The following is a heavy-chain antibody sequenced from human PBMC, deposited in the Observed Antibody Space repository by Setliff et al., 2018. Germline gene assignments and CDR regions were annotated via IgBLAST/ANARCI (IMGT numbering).Heavy chain of an antibody. CDR1: GGTFSNYA. CDR3: ARDVFPVVTMVRGPSSDAFDI. CDR2: IIPILGIA. J-gene: IGHJ3*02. V-gene: IGHV1-69*10. Sequence: ASVKVSCKASGGTFSNYAISWVRQAPGQGLEWMGGIIPILGIANYAQKFQGRVTITADESTSTAYMELSSLRSEDTAVYYCARDVFPVVTMVRGPSSDAFDIWGQGTMVTVSS. D-gene: IGHD3-10*01.